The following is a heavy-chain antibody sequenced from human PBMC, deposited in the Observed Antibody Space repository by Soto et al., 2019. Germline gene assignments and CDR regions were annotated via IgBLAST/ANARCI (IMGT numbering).Heavy chain of an antibody. D-gene: IGHD6-19*01. V-gene: IGHV5-51*01. CDR1: GYDFATYW. CDR2: IYPGDSDT. Sequence: GESLKISWKGSGYDFATYWIGWVRQMPGKGLEWMGIIYPGDSDTKYSPSFQGQVTISVDKSISTAYLQWRSLKASDTAMYYCARHRYNSGPTDNDMDVWGQGTTVTVSS. J-gene: IGHJ6*02. CDR3: ARHRYNSGPTDNDMDV.